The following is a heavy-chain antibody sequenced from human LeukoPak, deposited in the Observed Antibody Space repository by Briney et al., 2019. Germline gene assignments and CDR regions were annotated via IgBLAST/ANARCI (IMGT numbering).Heavy chain of an antibody. CDR1: GYTFTGYT. V-gene: IGHV7-4-1*02. Sequence: ASVKVSCKASGYTFTGYTINWVRQAPGQGLEWMGWINTSTGNPTYAQGFTGRFVFSLDTPVSTAYLQISSLKAEDTAVYYCARERSPIFGVVRRHNNWFDPWGQGTLVTVSS. D-gene: IGHD3-3*01. J-gene: IGHJ5*02. CDR3: ARERSPIFGVVRRHNNWFDP. CDR2: INTSTGNP.